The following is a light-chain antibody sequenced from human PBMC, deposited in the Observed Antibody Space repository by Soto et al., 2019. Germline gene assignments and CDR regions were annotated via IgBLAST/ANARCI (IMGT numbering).Light chain of an antibody. V-gene: IGLV1-44*01. Sequence: QSVLTQPPSASGTPGQRVTISCSGSSSNIGSNTVNWYQQLPGTAPKLLIYSNNQRPSGVPARFSGSKSGTSASLAISGLQSEAEADYYCAAWDDSLNGRYVFGTGTKVTVL. CDR1: SSNIGSNT. CDR3: AAWDDSLNGRYV. J-gene: IGLJ1*01. CDR2: SNN.